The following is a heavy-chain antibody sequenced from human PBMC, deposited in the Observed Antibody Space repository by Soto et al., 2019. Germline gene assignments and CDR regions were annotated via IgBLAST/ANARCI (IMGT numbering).Heavy chain of an antibody. CDR3: ARDVAIWFGELSTSANYFYGLGV. CDR2: IYYSGST. Sequence: QVQLQESGPGLVKPSQTLSLTCTVSGGSITSGGYYWTWIRQHPEKGLEWIGYIYYSGSTHYSPSLKSRATFSADTCKSQYPMDLNFVAGPDTAGHCCARDVAIWFGELSTSANYFYGLGVRGQGTTVTVSS. CDR1: GGSITSGGYY. D-gene: IGHD3-10*01. J-gene: IGHJ6*02. V-gene: IGHV4-31*03.